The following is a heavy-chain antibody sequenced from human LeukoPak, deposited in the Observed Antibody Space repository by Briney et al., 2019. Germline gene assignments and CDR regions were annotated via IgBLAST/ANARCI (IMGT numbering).Heavy chain of an antibody. J-gene: IGHJ4*02. CDR2: IYYSGST. Sequence: PSETLSPTCSVSGGSISSSIYYWGWIRQPPGKGLEWIGSIYYSGSTYYNPSLKSRVTISVDTSKNQFSLKLRSVTAADTAVYYCARRLGGSGSYYYWGQGTLVTVSS. CDR1: GGSISSSIYY. V-gene: IGHV4-39*01. CDR3: ARRLGGSGSYYY. D-gene: IGHD3-10*01.